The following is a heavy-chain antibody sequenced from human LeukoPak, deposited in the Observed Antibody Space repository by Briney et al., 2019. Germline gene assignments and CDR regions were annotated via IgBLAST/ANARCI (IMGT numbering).Heavy chain of an antibody. CDR3: AGVLGSGTYGLDV. J-gene: IGHJ6*02. Sequence: GGSLRLSCAASGFTFSSYDMHWVRQAIGKGLEWVSSIGTAGDTYYSGSVKGRFTISRENAKNSLYLQMNSLRAGDTAVYYCAGVLGSGTYGLDVWGQGTTVTVSS. CDR1: GFTFSSYD. D-gene: IGHD3-10*01. CDR2: IGTAGDT. V-gene: IGHV3-13*04.